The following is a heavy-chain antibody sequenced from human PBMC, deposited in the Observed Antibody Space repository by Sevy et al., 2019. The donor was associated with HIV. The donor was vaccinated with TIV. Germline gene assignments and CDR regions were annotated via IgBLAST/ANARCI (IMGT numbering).Heavy chain of an antibody. V-gene: IGHV3-23*01. J-gene: IGHJ3*02. D-gene: IGHD1-26*01. Sequence: GGSLRLSCAASGFTFSSYDMSWVRQAPGKGLEWVSGISAGGGSPYYADSVKGRFAISRDNSKNTLYLQMNSLRADDTAVYYCAKDRVWELGDAFDIWGQGTMVTVSS. CDR3: AKDRVWELGDAFDI. CDR2: ISAGGGSP. CDR1: GFTFSSYD.